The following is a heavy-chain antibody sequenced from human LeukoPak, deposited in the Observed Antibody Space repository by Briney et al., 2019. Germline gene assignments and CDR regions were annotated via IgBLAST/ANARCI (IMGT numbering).Heavy chain of an antibody. J-gene: IGHJ4*02. Sequence: SETLSLTCTVSGGSISSSSYYWGWIRQPPGKGLEWIGSIYYSGSTYYNPSLKSRVTLSVDTSKNQFSLKLSSVTAADTAVYYCARADSSGYYDYWGQGTLVTVSS. D-gene: IGHD3-22*01. V-gene: IGHV4-39*07. CDR3: ARADSSGYYDY. CDR2: IYYSGST. CDR1: GGSISSSSYY.